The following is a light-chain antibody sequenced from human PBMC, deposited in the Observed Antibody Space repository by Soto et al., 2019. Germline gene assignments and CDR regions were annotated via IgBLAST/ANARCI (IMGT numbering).Light chain of an antibody. CDR3: SSYTSSSTPFYV. Sequence: QSVVTKPASGSGSPGQSITISCTGTSSDVGGYNYVSWYQQHPGKAPKLMIYEVSNRPSGVSNRFSGSKSGNTASLTISGLQAEDEADYYCSSYTSSSTPFYVFGTGTKVTVL. CDR1: SSDVGGYNY. CDR2: EVS. V-gene: IGLV2-14*01. J-gene: IGLJ1*01.